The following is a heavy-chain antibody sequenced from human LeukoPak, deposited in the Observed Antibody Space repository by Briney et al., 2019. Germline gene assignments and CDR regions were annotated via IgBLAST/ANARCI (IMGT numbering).Heavy chain of an antibody. J-gene: IGHJ4*02. CDR3: ARRAYGGNARTYYFDY. CDR1: GGPISSGGYS. D-gene: IGHD4-23*01. CDR2: IYHSGST. Sequence: SQTLSLTCAVSGGPISSGGYSWRWIRQPPGKGLEWIGYIYHSGSTYYNPSLKSRVTISVDRSKNQFSLKLSSVTAADTAVYYCARRAYGGNARTYYFDYWGQGTLVTVSS. V-gene: IGHV4-30-2*01.